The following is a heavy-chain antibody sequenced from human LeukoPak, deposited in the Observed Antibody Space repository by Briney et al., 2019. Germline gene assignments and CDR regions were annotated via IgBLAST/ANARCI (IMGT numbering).Heavy chain of an antibody. Sequence: SETLSLTCTVSGGSISSGDYFWSWIRQPPGKGLEWIGYIYYSGSTYYNPSLKSRVTISVDTSKNQFSLKLSSVTAADTAVYYCAREALTTVTTGSFDIWGQGTMVTVSS. D-gene: IGHD4-17*01. CDR3: AREALTTVTTGSFDI. J-gene: IGHJ3*02. CDR2: IYYSGST. V-gene: IGHV4-30-4*01. CDR1: GGSISSGDYF.